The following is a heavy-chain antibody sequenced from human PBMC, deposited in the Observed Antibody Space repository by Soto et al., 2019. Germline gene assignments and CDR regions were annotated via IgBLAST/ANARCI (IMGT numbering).Heavy chain of an antibody. V-gene: IGHV4-61*01. CDR2: IYYTGST. CDR3: AREFSNSPEAFDS. J-gene: IGHJ4*02. CDR1: CGSVNSDNFY. Sequence: SETLSLTCTVSCGSVNSDNFYWSWIRQPPGRGLEWIGYIYYTGSTNYNPSLKSRVTISIDTSRNQFSLKLSSVTAADTAVYYCAREFSNSPEAFDSWGQGSLVTVSS. D-gene: IGHD6-6*01.